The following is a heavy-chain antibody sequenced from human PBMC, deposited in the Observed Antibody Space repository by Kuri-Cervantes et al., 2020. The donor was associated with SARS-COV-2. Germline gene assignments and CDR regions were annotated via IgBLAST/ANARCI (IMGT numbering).Heavy chain of an antibody. CDR3: ARGSPMVRGVIITPYYYYYMDV. D-gene: IGHD3-10*01. CDR2: IFHSGST. Sequence: SETLSLTCTVSDYSISSGYFWGWIRQPPGKGLECIGNIFHSGSTYYNPSLKSRVTISVDTSKNQFSLKLSSVTAADTAVYYCARGSPMVRGVIITPYYYYYMDVWGKGTTVTVSS. J-gene: IGHJ6*03. CDR1: DYSISSGYF. V-gene: IGHV4-38-2*02.